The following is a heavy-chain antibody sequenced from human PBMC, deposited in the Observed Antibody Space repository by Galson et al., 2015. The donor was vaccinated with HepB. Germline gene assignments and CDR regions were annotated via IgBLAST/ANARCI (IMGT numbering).Heavy chain of an antibody. D-gene: IGHD3-10*01. CDR3: ARVMGGIHYYYYYMDV. CDR1: GGTFSSYA. V-gene: IGHV1-69*04. Sequence: SVKVSCKASGGTFSSYAISWVRQAPGQGLEWMGRIIPILGIANYAQKFQGRVTITADKSTSTAYMELSSLRSEDTAVYYCARVMGGIHYYYYYMDVWGKGTTVTVSS. CDR2: IIPILGIA. J-gene: IGHJ6*03.